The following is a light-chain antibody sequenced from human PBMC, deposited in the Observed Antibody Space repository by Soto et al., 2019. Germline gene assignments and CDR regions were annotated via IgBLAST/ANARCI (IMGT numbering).Light chain of an antibody. J-gene: IGKJ4*01. CDR1: QGIYKW. CDR3: QQANSFPLT. Sequence: DLPMTQSPSSVSASVGDRITITCRASQGIYKWLAWYQQKPGKAPKLLISAASTLQTGVPARFSGSGSGTDFTLTISSLQPEDFATYYCQQANSFPLTFGGGTKVEIK. CDR2: AAS. V-gene: IGKV1-12*01.